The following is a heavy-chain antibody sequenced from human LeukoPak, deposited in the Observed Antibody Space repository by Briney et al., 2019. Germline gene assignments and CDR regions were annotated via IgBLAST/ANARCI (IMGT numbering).Heavy chain of an antibody. J-gene: IGHJ4*02. CDR1: GFTFSSYG. CDR2: ISYDGSNK. Sequence: PGGSLRLSCAASGFTFSSYGMHWVRQAPGKGLEWVAVISYDGSNKYYADSVKGRFTISRDNSKNTLYLEMNSLRAEDTAVYYCAKDKRLLWFGELGDYWGQGTLVTVSS. D-gene: IGHD3-10*01. V-gene: IGHV3-30*18. CDR3: AKDKRLLWFGELGDY.